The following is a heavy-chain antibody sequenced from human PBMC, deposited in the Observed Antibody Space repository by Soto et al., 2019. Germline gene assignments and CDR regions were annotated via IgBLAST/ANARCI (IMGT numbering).Heavy chain of an antibody. Sequence: SGPTLVNPXQTLTLTCTFSGFSLSTSGVGVGWIRQPPGKALEWLALIYWDDDKRYSPSLKSRLTITKDTSKNQVVLTVTNMDPVDTATYYCAHRYSSSRYVLDAFDIWGQGTMVTVSS. CDR3: AHRYSSSRYVLDAFDI. CDR2: IYWDDDK. CDR1: GFSLSTSGVG. D-gene: IGHD6-13*01. V-gene: IGHV2-5*02. J-gene: IGHJ3*02.